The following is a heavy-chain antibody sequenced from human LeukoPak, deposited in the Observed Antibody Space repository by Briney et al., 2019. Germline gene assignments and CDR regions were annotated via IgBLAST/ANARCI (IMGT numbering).Heavy chain of an antibody. CDR1: GGSISGYY. V-gene: IGHV4-31*03. Sequence: SETLSLTCTVSGGSISGYYWSWIRQHPGKGLEWIGYIYYSGSTYYNPSLKSRVTISVDTSKIQFSLKLDSVTAADTAVYYCARDHGYNGIDVWGQGTTVTVSS. J-gene: IGHJ6*02. CDR3: ARDHGYNGIDV. CDR2: IYYSGST.